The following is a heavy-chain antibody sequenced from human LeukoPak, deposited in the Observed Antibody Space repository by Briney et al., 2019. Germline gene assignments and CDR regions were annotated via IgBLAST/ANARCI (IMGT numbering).Heavy chain of an antibody. V-gene: IGHV3-9*01. CDR1: GFTFYDYA. Sequence: PGRSLTLSCAASGFTFYDYAMHWGRHGPAKGLEWVGGVNRNSDKIAYGDSVKGRFTISTDNARNSLYLQMNNLRTDDTALYYCAKDLAVGTTPRIYAFDVWGQGTMVTVS. D-gene: IGHD1-26*01. CDR3: AKDLAVGTTPRIYAFDV. CDR2: VNRNSDKI. J-gene: IGHJ3*01.